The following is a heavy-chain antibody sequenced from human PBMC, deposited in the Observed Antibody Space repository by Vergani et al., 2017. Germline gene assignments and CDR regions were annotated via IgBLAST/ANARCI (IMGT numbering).Heavy chain of an antibody. V-gene: IGHV3-23*01. CDR1: GFTFIMHA. CDR3: AKVGRSEVAGTCGAFDI. J-gene: IGHJ3*02. CDR2: LSASYRRT. D-gene: IGHD6-19*01. Sequence: EVQLLESGGDLVQPGGSLRLSCAASGFTFIMHAMSWVRQAPGKGLEWVSTLSASYRRTHYADSVKGRFTISRDISKNTLFLHMNSLRPEDTAVYYCAKVGRSEVAGTCGAFDIWGQGTMVTVSS.